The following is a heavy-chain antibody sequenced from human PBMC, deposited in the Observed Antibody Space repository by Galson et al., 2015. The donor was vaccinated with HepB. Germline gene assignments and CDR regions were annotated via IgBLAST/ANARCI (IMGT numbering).Heavy chain of an antibody. Sequence: SLRLSCAAPGFTFSDYAMHWARQAPGKGLEWVAVISYDGSNKYYADSVKGRFTISRDNSKNTLYLQMNSLRAEDTAVYYCEGKGTTGAFDVWGQGTMVTVSS. D-gene: IGHD1-1*01. CDR2: ISYDGSNK. CDR1: GFTFSDYA. CDR3: EGKGTTGAFDV. V-gene: IGHV3-30-3*01. J-gene: IGHJ3*01.